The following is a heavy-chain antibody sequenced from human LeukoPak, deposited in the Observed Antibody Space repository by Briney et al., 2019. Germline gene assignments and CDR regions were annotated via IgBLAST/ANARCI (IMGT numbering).Heavy chain of an antibody. CDR3: PRQSYASGWNPFDY. CDR2: ISGSGGST. J-gene: IGHJ4*02. D-gene: IGHD6-19*01. Sequence: PGGSLRLSCAASGFTFSSYAMSWVRQAPGKGLVWVSAISGSGGSTYYADSVKGRFTISRDNSKNTLYLQMNSLTAEDTAVYYCPRQSYASGWNPFDYWGQGILVTVSS. V-gene: IGHV3-23*01. CDR1: GFTFSSYA.